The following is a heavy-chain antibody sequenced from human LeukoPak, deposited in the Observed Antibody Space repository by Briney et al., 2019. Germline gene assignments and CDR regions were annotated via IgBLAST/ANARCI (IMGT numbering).Heavy chain of an antibody. J-gene: IGHJ4*02. D-gene: IGHD3-10*01. Sequence: PSETLSLTCTVSGDPVSNDKYYWGWIRQPPGKGLEWIGYIYTSGSTDYNPSLKSRVTISLDTSNNQFSLNLNSVTAADTAVYYCARSRGRKVTPFDYWGQGILVTVSS. CDR2: IYTSGST. CDR3: ARSRGRKVTPFDY. CDR1: GDPVSNDKYY. V-gene: IGHV4-4*09.